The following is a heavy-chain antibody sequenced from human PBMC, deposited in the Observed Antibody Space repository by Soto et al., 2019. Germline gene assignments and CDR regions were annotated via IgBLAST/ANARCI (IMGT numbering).Heavy chain of an antibody. V-gene: IGHV3-30*18. Sequence: GGSLRLSCAASGFTFSSYGMHWVRQAPGKGLEWVAVISYDGSNKYYADSVKGRFTISRDNSKNTLYLQMNSLRAEDTAVYYCAKDRAVFNYYYYMDVWGKGTTVTVSS. CDR2: ISYDGSNK. J-gene: IGHJ6*03. CDR1: GFTFSSYG. D-gene: IGHD3-10*01. CDR3: AKDRAVFNYYYYMDV.